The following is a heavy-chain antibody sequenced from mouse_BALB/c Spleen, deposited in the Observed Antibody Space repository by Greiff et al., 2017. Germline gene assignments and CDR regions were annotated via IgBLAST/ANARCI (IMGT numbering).Heavy chain of an antibody. V-gene: IGHV5-12-1*01. J-gene: IGHJ2*01. CDR1: GFAFSSYD. Sequence: EVQLQESGGGLVKPGGSLKLSCAASGFAFSSYDMSWVRQTPEKRLEWVAYISSGGGSTYYPDTVKGRFTISRDNAKNTLYLQMSSLKSEDTAMYYCARHKIYYGSSYGFDYWGQGTTLTVSS. CDR3: ARHKIYYGSSYGFDY. D-gene: IGHD1-1*01. CDR2: ISSGGGST.